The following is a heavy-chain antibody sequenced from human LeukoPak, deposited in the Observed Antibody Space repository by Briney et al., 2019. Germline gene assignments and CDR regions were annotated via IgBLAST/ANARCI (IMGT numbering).Heavy chain of an antibody. V-gene: IGHV3-21*01. Sequence: GGSLRLSCAASGFTFSSYSMNWVRQAPGKGLEWVSSISSSSSYIYYADSVKGRFTISRDNAKNSLYLQMNSLRAEDTAVYYCARDRDYDILTGPPADAFDIWGQGPMVTVSS. CDR3: ARDRDYDILTGPPADAFDI. D-gene: IGHD3-9*01. CDR2: ISSSSSYI. CDR1: GFTFSSYS. J-gene: IGHJ3*02.